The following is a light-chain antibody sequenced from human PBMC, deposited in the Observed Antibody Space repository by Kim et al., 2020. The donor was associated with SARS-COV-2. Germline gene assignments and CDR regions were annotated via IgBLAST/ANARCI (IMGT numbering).Light chain of an antibody. Sequence: PGQSITISCTGTSSDVGRNNYVSWYQQNVGNAPKLIIYDVSNRPSGVSNRFSGSKSGDTASLTISGLQAEDEADYYCSSYRSGSTLFGGGTQLTVL. V-gene: IGLV2-14*03. CDR1: SSDVGRNNY. CDR3: SSYRSGSTL. J-gene: IGLJ2*01. CDR2: DVS.